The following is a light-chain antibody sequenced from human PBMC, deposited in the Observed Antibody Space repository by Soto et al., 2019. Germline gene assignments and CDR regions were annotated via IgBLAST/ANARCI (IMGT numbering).Light chain of an antibody. V-gene: IGKV1-5*03. CDR2: GAS. J-gene: IGKJ1*01. CDR3: QQYSRLWS. CDR1: ESISTW. Sequence: DIQMTHSPSSRSASVGDRVTITCRASESISTWLAWYQQKPGKAPKLLIYGASSLESGVPPRFSGDGSGTEFTLTISSLQRDDFGIYYCQQYSRLWSFGQGTKLDIK.